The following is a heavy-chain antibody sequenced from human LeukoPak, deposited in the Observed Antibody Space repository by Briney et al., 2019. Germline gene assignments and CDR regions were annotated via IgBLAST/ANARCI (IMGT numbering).Heavy chain of an antibody. CDR2: IYYSGST. J-gene: IGHJ4*02. V-gene: IGHV4-59*01. CDR3: ARDLNYGSGSYNY. CDR1: GGSISSYY. Sequence: KTSETLSLTCTVSGGSISSYYWSWIRQPPAKGLEWIGYIYYSGSTNYNTSLKSRVTISVDTSKNQFSLKLSSVTAADTTVYYCARDLNYGSGSYNYWGQGTLVTVSS. D-gene: IGHD3-10*01.